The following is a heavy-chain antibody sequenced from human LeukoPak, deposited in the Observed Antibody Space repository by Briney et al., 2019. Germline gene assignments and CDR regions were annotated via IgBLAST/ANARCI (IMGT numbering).Heavy chain of an antibody. CDR1: GGSISNSNW. D-gene: IGHD5-18*01. CDR2: IYHSGST. V-gene: IGHV4-4*02. Sequence: SGTLSLTCAVSGGSISNSNWWNWVRQPPGKGLEWIGEIYHSGSTNYNPSLRSRVTISVDRSKNQFALKLTSVTAADAAVYYCARGQGSYGDYWGQGTLVIVSS. J-gene: IGHJ4*02. CDR3: ARGQGSYGDY.